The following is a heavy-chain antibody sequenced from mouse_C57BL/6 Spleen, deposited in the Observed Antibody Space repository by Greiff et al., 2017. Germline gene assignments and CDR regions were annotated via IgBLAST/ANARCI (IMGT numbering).Heavy chain of an antibody. CDR2: IYPGSGNT. CDR1: GYTFTDYY. CDR3: ARAPIYYGSGGYYFDY. V-gene: IGHV1-84*01. Sequence: VQLQQSGPELVKPGASVKISCKASGYTFTDYYINWVKQRPGQGLEWIGWIYPGSGNTKYNEKFKGKATLTVDTSSSTAYMLRSSLTSEDAAVYFCARAPIYYGSGGYYFDYWGQGTTLTVSS. D-gene: IGHD1-1*01. J-gene: IGHJ2*01.